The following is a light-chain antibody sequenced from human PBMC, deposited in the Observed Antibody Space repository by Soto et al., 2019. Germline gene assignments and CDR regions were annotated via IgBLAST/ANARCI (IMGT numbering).Light chain of an antibody. V-gene: IGKV1-39*01. CDR2: AAS. CDR1: QTIRKS. CDR3: QQGNIFTWT. J-gene: IGKJ1*01. Sequence: DIQMTQSPSSLSASVGDTISITFRSFQTIRKSLNWYQQRPGKAPKLVIYAASSLQNGVPSRFSGSGSGTDFTLTISSLQNEDFASYDGQQGNIFTWTFGQGTKVDIK.